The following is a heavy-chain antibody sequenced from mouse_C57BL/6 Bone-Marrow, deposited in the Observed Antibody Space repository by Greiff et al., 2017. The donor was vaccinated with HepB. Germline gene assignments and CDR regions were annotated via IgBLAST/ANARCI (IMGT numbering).Heavy chain of an antibody. D-gene: IGHD1-1*01. V-gene: IGHV1-26*01. CDR2: INPNNGGT. CDR3: ARFITTVVATPYWYFDV. Sequence: VQLKQSGPELVKPGASVKISCKASGYTFTDYYMNWVKQSHGKSLEWIGDINPNNGGTSYNQKFKGKATLTVEKSSSTAYMELRSRTSEDSAVYYCARFITTVVATPYWYFDVWGTGTTVTVSS. J-gene: IGHJ1*03. CDR1: GYTFTDYY.